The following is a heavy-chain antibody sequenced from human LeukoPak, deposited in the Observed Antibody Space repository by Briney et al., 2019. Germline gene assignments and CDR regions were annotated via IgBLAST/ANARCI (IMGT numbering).Heavy chain of an antibody. Sequence: GGCLRLAFAAHGYTLRNSAITSVPRAPGKGLERVSAISGSGGSTYYADSLKGRFTISRDNSKNTLYLQMNSLRAEDTAVYYCAKKESTVTAFDYWGQGTLVTVSS. D-gene: IGHD4-17*01. CDR2: ISGSGGST. CDR3: AKKESTVTAFDY. CDR1: GYTLRNSA. J-gene: IGHJ4*02. V-gene: IGHV3-23*01.